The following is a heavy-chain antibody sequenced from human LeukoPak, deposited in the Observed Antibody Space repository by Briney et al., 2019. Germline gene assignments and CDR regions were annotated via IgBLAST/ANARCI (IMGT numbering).Heavy chain of an antibody. V-gene: IGHV1-18*01. J-gene: IGHJ3*02. Sequence: ASVKVSCKASGYTFTSYGISWVRQASGQGLEWMGWISAYNGNTNYAQKLQGRVTMTTDTSTSTAYMELRSLRSDDTAVYYCARSKTDIVVVVAAVLDAFDIWGQGTMVTVSS. CDR1: GYTFTSYG. CDR3: ARSKTDIVVVVAAVLDAFDI. CDR2: ISAYNGNT. D-gene: IGHD2-15*01.